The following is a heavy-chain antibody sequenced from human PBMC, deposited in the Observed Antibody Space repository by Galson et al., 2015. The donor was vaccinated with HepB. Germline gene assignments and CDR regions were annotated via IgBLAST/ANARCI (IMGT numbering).Heavy chain of an antibody. J-gene: IGHJ5*02. CDR2: ISGAGTTT. CDR1: GFPFTSYA. CDR3: AKGPYYGSGTYHKRFDT. V-gene: IGHV3-23*01. Sequence: SLRLSCAASGFPFTSYAMSWVRQPPGKGLEWVSSISGAGTTTNYADSLKGRFTISRDNSKNTLHLQMDSLRVGDTAVYYCAKGPYYGSGTYHKRFDTWGQGTLVTVSS. D-gene: IGHD3-10*01.